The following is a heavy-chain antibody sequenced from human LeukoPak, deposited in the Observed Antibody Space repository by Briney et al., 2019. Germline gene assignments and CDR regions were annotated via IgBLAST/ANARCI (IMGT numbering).Heavy chain of an antibody. CDR2: INPSGGST. D-gene: IGHD1-1*01. J-gene: IGHJ4*02. CDR1: GYTFTSYY. V-gene: IGHV1-46*01. CDR3: ARDSSFHSLYSPTTPDY. Sequence: ASVKVSCKASGYTFTSYYMHWVRQAPGQGLEWMGIINPSGGSTSYAQKFQGRVTMTRDTSTSTVYMELSSLRSEDTAVYYCARDSSFHSLYSPTTPDYWGQGTLVTVSS.